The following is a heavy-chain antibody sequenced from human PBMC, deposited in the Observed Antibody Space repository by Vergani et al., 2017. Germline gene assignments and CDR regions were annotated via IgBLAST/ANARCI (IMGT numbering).Heavy chain of an antibody. D-gene: IGHD2/OR15-2a*01. CDR1: GGSIRSGSYY. Sequence: QVQLQESGPGLVKPSQTLSLTCTVSGGSIRSGSYYWSWIRQPAGKGLEWIGRIYTSGSTNYSPSLMSRVTISVDTSKKQFSRKLSSVTAADTAVYYCARDRANFIDYWGQGTLVTVSS. J-gene: IGHJ4*02. CDR2: IYTSGST. V-gene: IGHV4-61*02. CDR3: ARDRANFIDY.